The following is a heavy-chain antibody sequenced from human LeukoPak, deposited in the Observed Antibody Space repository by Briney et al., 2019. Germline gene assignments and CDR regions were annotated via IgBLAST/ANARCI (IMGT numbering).Heavy chain of an antibody. CDR2: ISGSGGSI. Sequence: GGSLRLSCAASGFTFSSCAMSWVRQAPGKGLEWVSSISGSGGSIYYADSAKGRFTISRDNSKNTLYLQMNSLRVEDTAVYYCAKDLLWFGELAGDYWGQGTLVTVSS. J-gene: IGHJ4*02. D-gene: IGHD3-10*01. V-gene: IGHV3-23*01. CDR3: AKDLLWFGELAGDY. CDR1: GFTFSSCA.